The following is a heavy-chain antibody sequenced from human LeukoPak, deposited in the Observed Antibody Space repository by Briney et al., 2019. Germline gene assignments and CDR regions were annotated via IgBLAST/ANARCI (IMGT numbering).Heavy chain of an antibody. CDR1: GFTFSSSA. Sequence: GGSLRLSCAASGFTFSSSAMNWVRQAPGKGLEWVSSISGRDANTYYADSVKGRFTISRDNSKNTLYLQMNSLRAEDTAVYYCASMIEWLSNPFDYWGQGTLVTVSS. D-gene: IGHD3-3*01. V-gene: IGHV3-23*01. J-gene: IGHJ4*02. CDR2: ISGRDANT. CDR3: ASMIEWLSNPFDY.